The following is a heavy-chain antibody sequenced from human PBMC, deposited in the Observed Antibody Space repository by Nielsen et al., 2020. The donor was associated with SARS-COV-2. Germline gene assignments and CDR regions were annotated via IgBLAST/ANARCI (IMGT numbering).Heavy chain of an antibody. Sequence: ESLKISCAASGFTFSSYDMHWVRQATGKGLEWVSAIGTAGDTYYPGSVKGRFTISRENAKNSLYLQMNSLRAGDTAVYYCARGTVTTRYYYYYYGMDVWGQGTTVTVSS. J-gene: IGHJ6*02. D-gene: IGHD4-17*01. V-gene: IGHV3-13*01. CDR2: IGTAGDT. CDR1: GFTFSSYD. CDR3: ARGTVTTRYYYYYYGMDV.